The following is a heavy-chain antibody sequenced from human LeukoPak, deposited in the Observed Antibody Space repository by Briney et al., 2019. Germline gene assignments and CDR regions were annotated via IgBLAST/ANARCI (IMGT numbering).Heavy chain of an antibody. CDR2: ISSSSSTI. D-gene: IGHD4-23*01. CDR3: ARDLPTTVVTNDFDY. Sequence: GGSLRLSCAASGFTFSSYAMSWVRQAPGKGLEWVSYISSSSSTIYYADSVKGRFTISRDNAKNSLYLQMNSLRAEDTAVYYCARDLPTTVVTNDFDYWGQGTLVTVSS. J-gene: IGHJ4*02. V-gene: IGHV3-48*01. CDR1: GFTFSSYA.